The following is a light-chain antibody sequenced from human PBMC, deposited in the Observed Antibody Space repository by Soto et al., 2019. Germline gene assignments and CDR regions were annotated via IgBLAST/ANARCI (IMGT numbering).Light chain of an antibody. CDR1: QSVNSD. Sequence: EIVLTQSPVTLSLSPGERATLSCRASQSVNSDLAWYQQKPGQAPRLLIYGASRRATGIPDRFSGSASGTDFNLTISRLETEEFAVYLCQQYSDLTMTFGQGTRLEIK. CDR3: QQYSDLTMT. V-gene: IGKV3-20*01. J-gene: IGKJ5*01. CDR2: GAS.